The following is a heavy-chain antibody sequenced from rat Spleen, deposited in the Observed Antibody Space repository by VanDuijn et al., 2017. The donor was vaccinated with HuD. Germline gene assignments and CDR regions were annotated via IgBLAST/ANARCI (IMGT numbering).Heavy chain of an antibody. CDR3: ARRHYGYTDYFDY. D-gene: IGHD1-9*01. CDR1: GFTFSDYG. CDR2: ISYGDSSGHSGT. V-gene: IGHV5-29*01. Sequence: EVQLVESGGGLVQPGRSLKLSCAASGFTFSDYGMAWVRQAPTKGLEWVATISYGDSSGHSGTYYRDSVKGRFTISRANAKSTLSLQMDSLRSEDTATYYCARRHYGYTDYFDYWGQGVMVTVSS. J-gene: IGHJ2*01.